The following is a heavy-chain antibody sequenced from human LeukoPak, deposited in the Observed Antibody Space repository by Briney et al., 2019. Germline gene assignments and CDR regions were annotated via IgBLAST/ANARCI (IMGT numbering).Heavy chain of an antibody. V-gene: IGHV4-4*07. D-gene: IGHD1-26*01. CDR1: GGSISTYY. Sequence: SETLSLTCTVSGGSISTYYWSWLRQPAGKGLEWIGRIYSSATTNLNPSLKSRVTLSIDASKNQVSLRLSSVTAADTAVFYCARHSAWESPFDYWGQGTLVTVSS. CDR2: IYSSATT. J-gene: IGHJ4*02. CDR3: ARHSAWESPFDY.